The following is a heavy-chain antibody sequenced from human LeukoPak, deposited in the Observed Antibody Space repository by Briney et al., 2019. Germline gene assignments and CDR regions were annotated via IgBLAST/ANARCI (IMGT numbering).Heavy chain of an antibody. Sequence: SETLSLTCTVSSVSISGSSYYWAWIRQPPGKGLEWIGSIYYGGSTYYNPSLKSRITISVDTSKNQFSLKLSSVTAADTAVYYCAQNGQSGFSFDPWGQGTLVTVSS. CDR3: AQNGQSGFSFDP. V-gene: IGHV4-39*07. D-gene: IGHD2-8*01. J-gene: IGHJ5*02. CDR2: IYYGGST. CDR1: SVSISGSSYY.